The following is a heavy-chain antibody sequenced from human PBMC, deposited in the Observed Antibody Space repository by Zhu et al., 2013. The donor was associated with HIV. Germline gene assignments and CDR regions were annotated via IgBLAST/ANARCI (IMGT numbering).Heavy chain of an antibody. D-gene: IGHD3-22*01. CDR3: AKGKWLSLQGGFDY. J-gene: IGHJ4*02. V-gene: IGHV3-30*18. Sequence: VQLVESGGGVVQPGRSLRLSCAASGFTFSSYGMHWVRQAPGKGLEWVAVISYDGSNKYYADSVKGRFTISRDNSKNTLYLQMNSLRAEDTAVYYCAKGKWLSLQGGFDYWGQGTLVTVSS. CDR1: GFTFSSYG. CDR2: ISYDGSNK.